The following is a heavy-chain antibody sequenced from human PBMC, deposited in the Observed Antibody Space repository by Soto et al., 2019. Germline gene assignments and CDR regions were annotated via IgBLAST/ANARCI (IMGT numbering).Heavy chain of an antibody. CDR3: AKDLRSFIFGVVGPDY. J-gene: IGHJ4*02. D-gene: IGHD3-3*02. Sequence: QVQLVESGGGVVQPGRSLRLSCAASGFTFSSYGMHWVRQAPGKGLEWVAVISYDGSNKYYADSVKGRFTISRDNSKNTLYLQMNSLRAEDTAVYYCAKDLRSFIFGVVGPDYWGQGTLVTVSS. CDR1: GFTFSSYG. CDR2: ISYDGSNK. V-gene: IGHV3-30*18.